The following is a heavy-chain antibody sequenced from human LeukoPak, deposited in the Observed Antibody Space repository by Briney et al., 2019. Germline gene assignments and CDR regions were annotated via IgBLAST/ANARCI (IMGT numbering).Heavy chain of an antibody. CDR2: ISSSNSYI. Sequence: GGSLRLSCAASGFTFSSYSMNWVRQAPGKGLEWVSSISSSNSYIYYADSVKGRFTISRDNAKNSLYLQMNSLRAEDTAVYYCARGLRFGELLTLEDYWGQGTLVTVSS. J-gene: IGHJ4*02. CDR1: GFTFSSYS. CDR3: ARGLRFGELLTLEDY. V-gene: IGHV3-21*01. D-gene: IGHD3-10*01.